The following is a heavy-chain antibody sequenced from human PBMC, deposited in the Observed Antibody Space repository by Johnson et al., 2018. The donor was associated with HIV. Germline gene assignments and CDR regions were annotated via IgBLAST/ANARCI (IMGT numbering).Heavy chain of an antibody. Sequence: MQLVESGGGLIQPGGSLGLSCAASGFTFSSYWMSWVRQAPGKGLEWVSGINWNGGSTGYADSVKGRFTISRDNAKNSLYLQMNSLRAEDTALYYCARENGGNSDEFDAFDIWGQGTMVTVSS. CDR2: INWNGGST. CDR1: GFTFSSYW. CDR3: ARENGGNSDEFDAFDI. D-gene: IGHD4-23*01. J-gene: IGHJ3*02. V-gene: IGHV3-20*04.